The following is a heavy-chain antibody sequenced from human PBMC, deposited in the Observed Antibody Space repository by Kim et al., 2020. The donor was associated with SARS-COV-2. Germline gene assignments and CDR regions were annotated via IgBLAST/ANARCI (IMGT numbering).Heavy chain of an antibody. CDR3: TRPNDY. J-gene: IGHJ4*02. CDR2: AYGGTT. Sequence: AYGGTTEYAASVKGRFTISRDDSKSIAYLQMNSLKTEDTAVYYCTRPNDYWGQGTLVTVSS. V-gene: IGHV3-49*02.